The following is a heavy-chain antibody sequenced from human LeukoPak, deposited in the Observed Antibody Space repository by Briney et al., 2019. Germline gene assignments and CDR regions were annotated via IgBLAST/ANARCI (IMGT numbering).Heavy chain of an antibody. CDR1: GFNFILFS. V-gene: IGHV3-48*01. Sequence: GGSLRLSCTASGFNFILFSMNWVRQAPGKGLEWVSYISSDSSTIYYADSVKGRFTISRDNSKNTLHLQMNSLRAEDTAVYYCARGGHYYDSSIDYWGQGTLVTVSS. CDR3: ARGGHYYDSSIDY. CDR2: ISSDSSTI. D-gene: IGHD3-22*01. J-gene: IGHJ4*02.